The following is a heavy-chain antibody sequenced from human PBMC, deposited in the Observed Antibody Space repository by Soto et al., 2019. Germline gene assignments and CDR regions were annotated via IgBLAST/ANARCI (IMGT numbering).Heavy chain of an antibody. Sequence: QVQLVESGGGLVKPEGSLRLSSAAFGFTFSAYYMSWIRKAPGKGLEWVSYISDSGSLTHYGDSVKGRFTISRDNAKASLYLQMDSLRAEDTAIYYCARALVLGVGALTQWGQGTLVTVSS. D-gene: IGHD1-26*01. V-gene: IGHV3-11*01. CDR3: ARALVLGVGALTQ. CDR1: GFTFSAYY. J-gene: IGHJ4*02. CDR2: ISDSGSLT.